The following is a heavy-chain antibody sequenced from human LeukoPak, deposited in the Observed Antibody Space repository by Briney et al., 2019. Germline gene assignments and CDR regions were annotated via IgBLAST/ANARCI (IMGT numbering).Heavy chain of an antibody. Sequence: GGSLRLSCVASGFTFSSYWMSWVRQAPGKGLEWVANIKQNGSEKYYVDSVKGRFTISRDNAKNSLYLQMNSLRAEDTAVYYCARYCGGDCYGMDVWGQGTTVTVSS. CDR3: ARYCGGDCYGMDV. D-gene: IGHD2-21*01. V-gene: IGHV3-7*01. J-gene: IGHJ6*02. CDR2: IKQNGSEK. CDR1: GFTFSSYW.